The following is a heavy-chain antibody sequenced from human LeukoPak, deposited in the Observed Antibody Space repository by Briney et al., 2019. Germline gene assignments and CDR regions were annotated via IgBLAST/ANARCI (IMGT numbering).Heavy chain of an antibody. J-gene: IGHJ4*02. CDR2: ISYDGSNK. Sequence: GSLRLSCAASGFTFSSYGMHWVRQAPGKGLEWVAVISYDGSNKYYADSVKGRFTISRDNSKNTLYLQMNSLRAEDTAVYYCAKDTGDGYNYYFDYWGQGTLVTVSS. D-gene: IGHD5-24*01. CDR3: AKDTGDGYNYYFDY. V-gene: IGHV3-30*18. CDR1: GFTFSSYG.